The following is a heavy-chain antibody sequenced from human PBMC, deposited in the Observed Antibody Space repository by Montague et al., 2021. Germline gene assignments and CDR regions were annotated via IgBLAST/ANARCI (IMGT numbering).Heavy chain of an antibody. J-gene: IGHJ6*03. Sequence: SETLSLTCTVSRSLINSDYYWGWIRQPPGKGLEWMGRFSHGGRTYYNPSLKSRVTISVDTSNNHFSLKLSSVTAADTAMYYCARERDRYYYMDIWGKGTTITVSS. CDR1: RSLINSDYY. CDR2: FSHGGRT. V-gene: IGHV4-38-2*02. CDR3: ARERDRYYYMDI.